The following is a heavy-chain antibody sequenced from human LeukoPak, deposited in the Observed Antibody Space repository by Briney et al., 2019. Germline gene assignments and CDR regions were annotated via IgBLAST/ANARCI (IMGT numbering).Heavy chain of an antibody. CDR2: INWSGVV. CDR3: ARARFLSIAVGIRAEYFQH. CDR1: DGPFREYK. Sequence: PSETLSLTCAIYDGPFREYKWSWIRQTPGKGPEWLGQINWSGVVDLNSSLKRPVTISLDTSKNEISLRLYSVTAADTAVYYCARARFLSIAVGIRAEYFQHWGQGTLVTVSS. V-gene: IGHV4-34*01. D-gene: IGHD6-19*01. J-gene: IGHJ1*01.